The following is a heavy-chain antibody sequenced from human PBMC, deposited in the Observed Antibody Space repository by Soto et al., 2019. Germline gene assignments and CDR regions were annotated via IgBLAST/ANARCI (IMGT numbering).Heavy chain of an antibody. D-gene: IGHD5-12*01. V-gene: IGHV4-31*03. CDR2: IYYSGST. J-gene: IGHJ5*02. CDR3: ARFAPATHWFDP. Sequence: SETLSLTCTVSGGSISSGGYYWSWIRQHPGKGLEWIGYIYYSGSTHYSPSLKSRVTISVDTSKNQFSLKLSSVTAADTAVYYCARFAPATHWFDPWGQGTLVTVSS. CDR1: GGSISSGGYY.